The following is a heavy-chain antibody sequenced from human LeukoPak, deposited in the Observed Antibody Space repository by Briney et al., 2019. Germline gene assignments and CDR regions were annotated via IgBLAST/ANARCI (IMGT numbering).Heavy chain of an antibody. J-gene: IGHJ3*02. CDR2: ISAYHGKT. D-gene: IGHD6-19*01. CDR1: GYDFSTFG. CDR3: ARDSPFMVPGTGDAFDI. V-gene: IGHV1-18*01. Sequence: ASVKVSCKASGYDFSTFGISWVRQAPGEGLEWMGWISAYHGKTNFPQRLQGRVTLTTETSTSTAYMELRSLRSDDTAIYYCARDSPFMVPGTGDAFDIWGQGTMVSVSS.